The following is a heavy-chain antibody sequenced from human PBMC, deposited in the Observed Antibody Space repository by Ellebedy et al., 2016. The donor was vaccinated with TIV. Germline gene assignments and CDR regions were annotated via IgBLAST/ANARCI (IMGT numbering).Heavy chain of an antibody. CDR1: GFTFSSYS. CDR3: ARDMSCSGGSCYHGYWYFDL. D-gene: IGHD2-15*01. J-gene: IGHJ2*01. V-gene: IGHV3-48*01. CDR2: ISSSFTTI. Sequence: GESLKISCAASGFTFSSYSMNWVRQAPGRGLEGVSYISSSFTTIYSTDSVKGRFTISRDNADNSLSLRMKSLIAEDTAVYYCARDMSCSGGSCYHGYWYFDLWGRGTLVTVSS.